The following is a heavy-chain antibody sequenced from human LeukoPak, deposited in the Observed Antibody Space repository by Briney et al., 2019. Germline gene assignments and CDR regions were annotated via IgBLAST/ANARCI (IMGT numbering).Heavy chain of an antibody. V-gene: IGHV1-69*01. Sequence: SVKVSCKASGGTFSSYAISWVRQAPGQGLEWMGGIIPIFGTANYAQKFQGRVTTTADESTSTAYMELSSLRSEDTAVYYCASLKSGDFWSGFHYWGQGTLVTVSS. CDR3: ASLKSGDFWSGFHY. CDR1: GGTFSSYA. CDR2: IIPIFGTA. J-gene: IGHJ4*02. D-gene: IGHD3-3*01.